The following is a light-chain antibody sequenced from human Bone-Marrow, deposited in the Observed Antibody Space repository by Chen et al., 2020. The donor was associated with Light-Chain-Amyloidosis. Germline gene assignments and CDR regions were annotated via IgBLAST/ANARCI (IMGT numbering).Light chain of an antibody. CDR1: SGDVGTYNY. CDR2: AVS. V-gene: IGLV2-14*01. CDR3: SACTSSSGYG. Sequence: QCALTRPASVSGSPGQSITISCTGTSGDVGTYNYVSWYQQHPGKAPTVMIYAVSNRHSGVSSRFSGSKSGNTASRTISGLQAEDEAECYCSACTSSSGYGFGPGTKVTVL. J-gene: IGLJ1*01.